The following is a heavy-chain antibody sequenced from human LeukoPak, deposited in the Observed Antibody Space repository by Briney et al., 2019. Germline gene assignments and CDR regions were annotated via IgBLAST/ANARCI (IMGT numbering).Heavy chain of an antibody. CDR1: GYTFTIYY. CDR2: INPSGGST. J-gene: IGHJ6*03. D-gene: IGHD1-1*01. Sequence: ASVTVSFKASGYTFTIYYMHWGRQAPGQGLEWMGIINPSGGSTSYAQKFQGRVTMTRDMSTSTVYMELSSLRSEDTAVYYCARRNWNRFDYYYYMDVWGKGTTVTVSS. CDR3: ARRNWNRFDYYYYMDV. V-gene: IGHV1-46*01.